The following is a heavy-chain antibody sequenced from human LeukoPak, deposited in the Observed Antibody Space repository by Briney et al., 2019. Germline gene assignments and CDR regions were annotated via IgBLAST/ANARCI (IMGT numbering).Heavy chain of an antibody. CDR1: GFTFSHYA. V-gene: IGHV3-33*06. Sequence: GGSLRLSCAASGFTFSHYAMHWVRQAPGKGLEWVAVIWSDGTNQYYADFVKGRFTIYRDDFQKRVFLQMNSLRVEDTALYYCAKDAQRGFDYSNSLQYWGQGALVTVSS. D-gene: IGHD4-11*01. CDR3: AKDAQRGFDYSNSLQY. J-gene: IGHJ4*02. CDR2: IWSDGTNQ.